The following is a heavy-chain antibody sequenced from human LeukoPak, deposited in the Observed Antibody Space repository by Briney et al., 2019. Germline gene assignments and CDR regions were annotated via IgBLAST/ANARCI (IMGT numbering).Heavy chain of an antibody. CDR3: ARETEYSCSPYYYGMDV. CDR1: GGTFSSYA. D-gene: IGHD6-6*01. Sequence: GSSVKVSFKASGGTFSSYAISWVRQAPGQGLEWMGRIIPILGIANYAQKFQGRVTITAEKSTSTAYMELSSLRSEDTAVYYCARETEYSCSPYYYGMDVWGQGTTVTVSS. CDR2: IIPILGIA. J-gene: IGHJ6*02. V-gene: IGHV1-69*04.